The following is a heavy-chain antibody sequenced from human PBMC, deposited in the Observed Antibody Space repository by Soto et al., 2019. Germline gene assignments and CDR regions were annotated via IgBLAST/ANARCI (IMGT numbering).Heavy chain of an antibody. D-gene: IGHD2-15*01. CDR1: GVTFSSYA. V-gene: IGHV3-23*01. J-gene: IGHJ3*02. CDR2: ISGSGGST. Sequence: GGSLRLSCAASGVTFSSYAMSWVRQAPGKGLEWVSAISGSGGSTYYTDSVKGRFTISRDNSKNTLYLQMNSLRAEDTAVYYCAKVVDATPRHAFDIWGQGTMVTVSS. CDR3: AKVVDATPRHAFDI.